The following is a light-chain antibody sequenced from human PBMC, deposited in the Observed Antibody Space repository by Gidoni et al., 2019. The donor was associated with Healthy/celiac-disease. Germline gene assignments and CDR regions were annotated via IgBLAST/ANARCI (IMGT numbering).Light chain of an antibody. J-gene: IGKJ1*01. CDR1: QGISSY. V-gene: IGKV1-8*01. Sequence: IRMTQYPSSLSASTGDRFTITCRPSQGISSYLAWYQQKPGKAPKLLIYAASTLQSGVPSRFSGSGSGTDFTLTISCLQSEDFATYYCQQYDSYPGTFGQGTKVEIK. CDR3: QQYDSYPGT. CDR2: AAS.